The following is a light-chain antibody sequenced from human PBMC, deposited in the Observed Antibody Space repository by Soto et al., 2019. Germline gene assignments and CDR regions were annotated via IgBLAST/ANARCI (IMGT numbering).Light chain of an antibody. V-gene: IGKV3D-15*01. CDR1: QSVSSY. Sequence: EIVMTQSPATLSVSPGERATLSCRASQSVSSYLAWYQQKPGQAPRLLIFAASSRASGIPDRFSGSGSGTEFTLTISSLQSEDFAEYHCQQYNNWPQTFGQGTKVDIK. CDR2: AAS. CDR3: QQYNNWPQT. J-gene: IGKJ1*01.